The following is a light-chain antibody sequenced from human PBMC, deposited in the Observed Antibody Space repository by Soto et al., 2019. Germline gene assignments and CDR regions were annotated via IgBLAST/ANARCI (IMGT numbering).Light chain of an antibody. CDR3: QQYGSSPL. J-gene: IGKJ3*01. CDR2: GTS. V-gene: IGKV3-20*01. CDR1: SSY. Sequence: DIVLPQSPCTLSLSPGERSSLSCRSISSYLAWYQQKPGQAPRLLIYGTSSRATGIPDRFSGSGSGTDFTLTISRLEPEDFAVYYCQQYGSSPLFGPGAKVDI.